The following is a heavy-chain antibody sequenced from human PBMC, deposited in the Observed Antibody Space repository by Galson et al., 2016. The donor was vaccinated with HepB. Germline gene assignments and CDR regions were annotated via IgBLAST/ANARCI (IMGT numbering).Heavy chain of an antibody. CDR2: ILSKAHGGPT. J-gene: IGHJ4*02. D-gene: IGHD4-11*01. V-gene: IGHV3-15*01. CDR1: GFTFSSYG. Sequence: SLRLSCAASGFTFSSYGMHWVRQAPGKGLEWVGRILSKAHGGPTHYAAPVKGRFTISRDASENTLYLQMNSLKIEDTAIYYCTISDFSDYWGQGTLVTVSS. CDR3: TISDFSDY.